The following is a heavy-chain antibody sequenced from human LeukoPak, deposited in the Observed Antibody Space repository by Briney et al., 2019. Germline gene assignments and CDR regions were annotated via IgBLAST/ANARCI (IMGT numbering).Heavy chain of an antibody. CDR1: GYTFTSNG. J-gene: IGHJ4*02. V-gene: IGHV1-18*01. CDR2: ISAYNGTT. Sequence: ASVKVSCKASGYTFTSNGISWVRQAPGEGLEWMGWISAYNGTTKYVQKFQGRVTITRDTSASTAHMELSSLRSEDTAVYYCARVVAARLDYWGQGTLVTVSS. D-gene: IGHD6-6*01. CDR3: ARVVAARLDY.